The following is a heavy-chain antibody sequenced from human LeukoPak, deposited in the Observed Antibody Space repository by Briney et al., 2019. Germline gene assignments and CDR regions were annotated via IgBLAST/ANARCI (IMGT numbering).Heavy chain of an antibody. Sequence: PSETLSLTCAVYIGSFSGYYWSWIRQPPGKGLEWIGEINHSGGTNYNPSLKSRVTISVDTSKNQFSLKLSSVTAADTAVYFCARRTKTIFGVVPYYYMDVWGKGTTVTVSS. CDR1: IGSFSGYY. CDR3: ARRTKTIFGVVPYYYMDV. D-gene: IGHD3-3*01. V-gene: IGHV4-34*01. J-gene: IGHJ6*03. CDR2: INHSGGT.